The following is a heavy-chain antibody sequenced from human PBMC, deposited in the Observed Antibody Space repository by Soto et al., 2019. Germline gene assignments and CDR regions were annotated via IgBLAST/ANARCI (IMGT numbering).Heavy chain of an antibody. CDR3: VRDSQCITTSCYGNWFDP. CDR2: INSDASHT. V-gene: IGHV3-74*01. Sequence: EVQLVESGGGLVQPGGSLRLSCAASGFTFSTYWMHWIHQVPGKGLEWVSRINSDASHTYYADSVKGRFTISRDNAKNTLHLEMNSLRAEDTAVYYCVRDSQCITTSCYGNWFDPWGQGTRVTVSS. J-gene: IGHJ5*02. CDR1: GFTFSTYW. D-gene: IGHD2-2*01.